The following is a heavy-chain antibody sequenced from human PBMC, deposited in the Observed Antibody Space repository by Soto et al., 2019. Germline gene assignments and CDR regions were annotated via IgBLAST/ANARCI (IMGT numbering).Heavy chain of an antibody. D-gene: IGHD5-12*01. CDR3: ARDKMATIDA. CDR1: GSSISSYH. Sequence: SETLSLTCTVTGSSISSYHWSWIRQPAGKGLEWIGRIYTSGSTNYNPPLKSRVTMSVDTSKNQFSLKLSSVTAADTAVYYCARDKMATIDAWGQGTLVTVSS. V-gene: IGHV4-4*07. J-gene: IGHJ5*02. CDR2: IYTSGST.